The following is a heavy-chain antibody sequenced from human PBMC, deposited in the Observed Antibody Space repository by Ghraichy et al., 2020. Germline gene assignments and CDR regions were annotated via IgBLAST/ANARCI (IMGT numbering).Heavy chain of an antibody. CDR2: IKQDGSEK. V-gene: IGHV3-7*01. CDR3: ARDESPGQLLTGYFDAFDL. D-gene: IGHD3-9*01. J-gene: IGHJ3*01. Sequence: GGSLRLSCTASGFTFSSYWMTWVRQAPGKGLEWVANIKQDGSEKNYVDSVKGRFTTSRDNAKNSLFLQMNSLRAEDTAVYFCARDESPGQLLTGYFDAFDLWGQGTMVTVSS. CDR1: GFTFSSYW.